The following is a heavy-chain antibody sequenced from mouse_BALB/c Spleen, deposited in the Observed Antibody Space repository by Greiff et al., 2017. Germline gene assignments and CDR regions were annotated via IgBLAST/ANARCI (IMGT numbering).Heavy chain of an antibody. Sequence: VQLQQSGAELVKPGASVKLSCTASGFNIKDTYMHWVKQRPEQGLEWIGRIDPANGNTKYDPKFQGKATITADTSSNTAYLQLSSLTSEDTAVYYCARSGDRDAMDYWGQGTSVTVSS. J-gene: IGHJ4*01. CDR2: IDPANGNT. D-gene: IGHD3-1*01. CDR3: ARSGDRDAMDY. V-gene: IGHV14-3*02. CDR1: GFNIKDTY.